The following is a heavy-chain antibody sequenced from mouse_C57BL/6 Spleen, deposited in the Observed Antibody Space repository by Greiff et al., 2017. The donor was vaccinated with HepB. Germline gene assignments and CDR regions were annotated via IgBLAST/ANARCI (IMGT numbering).Heavy chain of an antibody. V-gene: IGHV14-1*01. CDR3: TTSLNYYGSSYGYFDV. CDR1: GFNIKDYY. CDR2: IDPEDGDT. Sequence: EVKLVESGAELVRPGASVKLSCTASGFNIKDYYMHWVKQRPEQGLEWIGRIDPEDGDTEYAPKFQGKATMTADTSSNTAYLQLSSLTSEDTAVYYCTTSLNYYGSSYGYFDVWGTGTTVTVSS. J-gene: IGHJ1*03. D-gene: IGHD1-1*01.